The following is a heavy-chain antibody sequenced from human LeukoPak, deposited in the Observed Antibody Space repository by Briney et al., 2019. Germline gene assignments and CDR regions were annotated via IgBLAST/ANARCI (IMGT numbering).Heavy chain of an antibody. CDR1: GGSISSYY. CDR3: ARRFNNGDYPN. V-gene: IGHV4-4*09. D-gene: IGHD4-17*01. Sequence: PSETLSLTCTVSGGSISSYYWSWIRQPPGKGLEWIGYIYTSGSTNYNPSLKSRVTISVDTSKNQFSLKLSSVTAADTAVYYCARRFNNGDYPNWGQGTLVTVSS. J-gene: IGHJ4*02. CDR2: IYTSGST.